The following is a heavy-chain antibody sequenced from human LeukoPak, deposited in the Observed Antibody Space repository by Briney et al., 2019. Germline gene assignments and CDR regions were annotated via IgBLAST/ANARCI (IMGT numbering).Heavy chain of an antibody. D-gene: IGHD4-17*01. CDR1: GYTFTSYG. CDR3: ARGAARGDYVIGLFDP. CDR2: ISAYSGNT. V-gene: IGHV1-18*01. Sequence: ASVKVSCKASGYTFTSYGVSWVRQAPGQGLEWMGWISAYSGNTNYAQKLQGRVTMTTDTSTSTAYMELRSLRSDDTAVYFCARGAARGDYVIGLFDPWGQGTLVTVSS. J-gene: IGHJ5*02.